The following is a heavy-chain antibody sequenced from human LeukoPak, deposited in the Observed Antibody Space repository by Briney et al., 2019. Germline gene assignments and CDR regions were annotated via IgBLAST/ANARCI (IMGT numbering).Heavy chain of an antibody. J-gene: IGHJ6*03. CDR2: IYYSGST. CDR1: GGSISSSSYY. CDR3: ASTTKGSGSYSYPKYYYYYMDV. D-gene: IGHD3-10*01. Sequence: PSETLSLTCTVSGGSISSSSYYWGWIRQPPGKGLEWIGSIYYSGSTYYNPSLKSRVTISVDTSKNQFSLKLSSVTAADTAVYYCASTTKGSGSYSYPKYYYYYMDVWGKGTTVTISS. V-gene: IGHV4-39*01.